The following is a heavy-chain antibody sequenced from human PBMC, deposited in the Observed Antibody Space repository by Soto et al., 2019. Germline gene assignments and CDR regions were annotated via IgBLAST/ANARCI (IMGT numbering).Heavy chain of an antibody. CDR3: VRLRAGDLADV. Sequence: QVTLKESGPVLVKPTENLTLTCTVSGFSLSSLRMGVTWIRQHPGKVLEWLTHIFSSVGEFYSTSLKSRLTLSKDTSKSQVVLTMSNMDPVDTGTYYCVRLRAGDLADVWGQGTTVTVSS. CDR2: IFSSVGE. D-gene: IGHD2-21*02. CDR1: GFSLSSLRMG. J-gene: IGHJ6*02. V-gene: IGHV2-26*01.